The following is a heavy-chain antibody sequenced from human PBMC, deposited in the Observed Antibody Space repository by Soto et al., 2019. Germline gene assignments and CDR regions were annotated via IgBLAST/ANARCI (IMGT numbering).Heavy chain of an antibody. Sequence: WASVKVSCKASGYTFTGYYMHWVRQAPGQGLEWMGWINPNSGGTNYAQKFQGRVTMTRDTSISTAYMELSRLRSDDTAVYYCARGEFSGSYHPYYFDYWGQGTLVTVSS. J-gene: IGHJ4*02. CDR3: ARGEFSGSYHPYYFDY. CDR2: INPNSGGT. CDR1: GYTFTGYY. V-gene: IGHV1-2*02. D-gene: IGHD1-26*01.